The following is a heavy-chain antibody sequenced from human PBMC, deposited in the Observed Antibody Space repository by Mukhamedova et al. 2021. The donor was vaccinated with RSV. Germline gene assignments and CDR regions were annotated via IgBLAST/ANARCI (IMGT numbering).Heavy chain of an antibody. Sequence: AYLYSTEYAASVKGRFTISRDGAKNSVYLQMNSLKPEDTAVYYCVRSRGSSWSATFDIWGQGTMVTVSS. V-gene: IGHV3-72*01. CDR3: VRSRGSSWSATFDI. CDR2: AYLYST. D-gene: IGHD6-13*01. J-gene: IGHJ3*02.